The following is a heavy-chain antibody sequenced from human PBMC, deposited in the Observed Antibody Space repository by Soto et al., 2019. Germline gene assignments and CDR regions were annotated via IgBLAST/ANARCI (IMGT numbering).Heavy chain of an antibody. V-gene: IGHV4-30-4*01. CDR2: IYYSGST. Sequence: SETLSLTCTVSGGSISSGDYYWSWIRQPPGKGLEWIGYIYYSGSTYYNPSLKSRVTISVDTSKNQFSLKLSSVTAADTAVYYCARSLTSITIFGVVIPTFVYWGQGTLVTVPS. CDR3: ARSLTSITIFGVVIPTFVY. J-gene: IGHJ4*02. D-gene: IGHD3-3*01. CDR1: GGSISSGDYY.